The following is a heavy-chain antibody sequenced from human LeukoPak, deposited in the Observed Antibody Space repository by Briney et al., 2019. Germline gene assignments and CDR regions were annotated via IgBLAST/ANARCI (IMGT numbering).Heavy chain of an antibody. J-gene: IGHJ3*02. CDR2: IYSGGST. Sequence: GGSLRLSCAASGFTVSSNYMSWVRQAPGKGLEWVSVIYSGGSTYYADSVKGRFTISRDNSKNTLYLQMNSLRAEDTAVYYCAISSSWSRDAFDIWGQGTMVTVSS. D-gene: IGHD6-13*01. CDR3: AISSSWSRDAFDI. CDR1: GFTVSSNY. V-gene: IGHV3-66*02.